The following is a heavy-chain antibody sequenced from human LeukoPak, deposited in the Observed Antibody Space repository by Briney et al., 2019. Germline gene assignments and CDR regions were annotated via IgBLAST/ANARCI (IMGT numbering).Heavy chain of an antibody. CDR2: ISSSSSYI. V-gene: IGHV3-21*01. Sequence: GGSLRLSCAASGFTFGTYAMNWVRQAPGKGLEWVSSISSSSSYIYYADSVKGRFTISRDNAKNSLYLQMNSLRAEDTAVYYCAGSELGFDYWGQGTLVTVSS. D-gene: IGHD7-27*01. CDR1: GFTFGTYA. J-gene: IGHJ4*02. CDR3: AGSELGFDY.